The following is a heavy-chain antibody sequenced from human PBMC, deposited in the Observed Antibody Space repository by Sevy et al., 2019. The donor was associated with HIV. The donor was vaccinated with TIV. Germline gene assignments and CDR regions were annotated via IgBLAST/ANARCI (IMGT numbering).Heavy chain of an antibody. D-gene: IGHD3-16*01. J-gene: IGHJ4*02. CDR1: GFNFSNYA. Sequence: GGSLRLSCTAYGFNFSNYAVHWVRQAPGKGLEWVAIISHDEIHKDFADSVRGRFSISRDTSKNTIYLQMNSLRPEDTAVYYCARDLPHLLPWELSRGSDFWGQGTLVTVSS. CDR2: ISHDEIHK. CDR3: ARDLPHLLPWELSRGSDF. V-gene: IGHV3-30*04.